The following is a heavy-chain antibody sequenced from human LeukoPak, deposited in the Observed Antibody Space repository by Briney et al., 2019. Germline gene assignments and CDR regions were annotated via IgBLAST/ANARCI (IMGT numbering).Heavy chain of an antibody. Sequence: GSSVKVSCKASGGTFSSYALSWVRQAPGQGLEWMGGIIPIFGTASYAQKFQGRVTITADESTSTAYMELSSLRSEDTAVYYCAAVVPAVMGYFDYWGQGTLVTVSS. D-gene: IGHD2-2*01. CDR3: AAVVPAVMGYFDY. CDR1: GGTFSSYA. J-gene: IGHJ4*02. V-gene: IGHV1-69*01. CDR2: IIPIFGTA.